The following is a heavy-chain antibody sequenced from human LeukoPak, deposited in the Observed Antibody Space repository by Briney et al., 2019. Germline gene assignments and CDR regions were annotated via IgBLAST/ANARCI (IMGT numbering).Heavy chain of an antibody. Sequence: SGTLSLTCAVSGGSISSSNWWNWVRQTPGKGLEWIGEIYHRGNTHYNPSLKSRVTMSVDTSTNQFSLRVNSVTAADTAVYYCARGRLLWFGEFFDYWGQGTLVTVSS. CDR3: ARGRLLWFGEFFDY. CDR1: GGSISSSNW. CDR2: IYHRGNT. V-gene: IGHV4-4*02. D-gene: IGHD3-10*01. J-gene: IGHJ4*02.